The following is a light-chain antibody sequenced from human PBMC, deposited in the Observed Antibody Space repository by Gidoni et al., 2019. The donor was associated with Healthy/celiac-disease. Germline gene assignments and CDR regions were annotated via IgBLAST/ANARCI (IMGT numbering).Light chain of an antibody. J-gene: IGLJ3*02. CDR1: SPNIGAGYE. CDR2: GNS. Sequence: QSVLTQPPSVSGAPGQRVTISCTGSSPNIGAGYEVHWYQQLPGTAPKLLIYGNSNRPSGVPDRFSGSKSGTSASLAITGLQAEDEADYYCQSYDSSLPWVFGGGTKLTVL. V-gene: IGLV1-40*01. CDR3: QSYDSSLPWV.